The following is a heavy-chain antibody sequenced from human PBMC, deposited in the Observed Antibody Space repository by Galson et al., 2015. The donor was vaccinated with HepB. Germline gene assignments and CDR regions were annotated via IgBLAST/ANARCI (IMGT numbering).Heavy chain of an antibody. CDR3: AREAGSTIFGVVIERGHWFDP. CDR1: GYTFTSYA. D-gene: IGHD3-3*01. CDR2: INAGNGNT. J-gene: IGHJ5*02. V-gene: IGHV1-3*01. Sequence: SVKVSCKASGYTFTSYAMHWVRQAPGQRLEWMGWINAGNGNTKYSQKFQGRVTITRDTSASTAYMELSSLRSEDTAVYYCAREAGSTIFGVVIERGHWFDPWGQGTLVTVSS.